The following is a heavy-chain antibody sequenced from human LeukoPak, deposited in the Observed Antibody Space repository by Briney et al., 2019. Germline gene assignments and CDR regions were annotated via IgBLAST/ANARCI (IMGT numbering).Heavy chain of an antibody. CDR1: GFTFSSCA. Sequence: GRSLRLSCAASGFTFSSCAMHWVRQAPGKGLEWVAVISYDGSNKYYADSVKGRFTISRDNSKNTLYLQMNSLRAEDTAVYYCAREGSTSCHFDYWGQGTLVTVSS. D-gene: IGHD2-2*01. V-gene: IGHV3-30*04. J-gene: IGHJ4*02. CDR2: ISYDGSNK. CDR3: AREGSTSCHFDY.